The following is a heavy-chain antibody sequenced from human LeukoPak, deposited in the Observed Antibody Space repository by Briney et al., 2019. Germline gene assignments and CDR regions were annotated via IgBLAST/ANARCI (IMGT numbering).Heavy chain of an antibody. Sequence: SETLSLTCAVYGGSFSGYYWSWIRQPPGKGPEWIGEINHSGSTNYNPSLKSRVTISVDTSKNQFSLKLSSATAADTAVYYCARGSSQLWSADWGQGTLVTVSS. CDR3: ARGSSQLWSAD. CDR1: GGSFSGYY. D-gene: IGHD5-18*01. J-gene: IGHJ4*02. V-gene: IGHV4-34*01. CDR2: INHSGST.